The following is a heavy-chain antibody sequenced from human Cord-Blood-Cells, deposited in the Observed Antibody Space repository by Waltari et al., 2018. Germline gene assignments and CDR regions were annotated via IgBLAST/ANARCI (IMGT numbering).Heavy chain of an antibody. Sequence: EVQLVQSGAEVKKPGESLKISCKGSGYSFTSYWIGWVRQMHGNGLEWMGIIYPGDSDTRYSPSFQGQVTISADKSISTAYLQWSSLKASDTAMYYCARYVGYCSSTSCYIWFDPWGQGTLVTVSS. J-gene: IGHJ5*02. V-gene: IGHV5-51*01. CDR3: ARYVGYCSSTSCYIWFDP. D-gene: IGHD2-2*02. CDR1: GYSFTSYW. CDR2: IYPGDSDT.